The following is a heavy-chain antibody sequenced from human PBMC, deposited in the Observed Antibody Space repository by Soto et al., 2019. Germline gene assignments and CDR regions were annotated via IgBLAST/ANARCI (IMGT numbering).Heavy chain of an antibody. CDR2: IFHSGTT. CDR3: ARGRRGFDWFDP. Sequence: QVQVQESGPGLVKPSQTLSLTCTVSGGSINSDDYYWMWIRQHPGKGLEWIGHIFHSGTTYYNSSLKSRITISVDTSKIQFSLKLNSVTAAVTAVYYCARGRRGFDWFDPWGQGTLVTVSS. V-gene: IGHV4-31*03. J-gene: IGHJ5*02. CDR1: GGSINSDDYY.